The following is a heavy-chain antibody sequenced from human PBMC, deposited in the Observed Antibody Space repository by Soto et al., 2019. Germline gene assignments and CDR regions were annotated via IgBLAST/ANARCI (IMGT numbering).Heavy chain of an antibody. D-gene: IGHD6-13*01. CDR2: IDPSDSYT. CDR3: ARPSGYSSSTNWFDP. V-gene: IGHV5-10-1*01. Sequence: LGESLKISCNGSGYSFTSYWISWVRQMPGKGLEWMGRIDPSDSYTNYSPSFQGHVTIPADKSISTAYLQWSSLKASDTAVYYCARPSGYSSSTNWFDPWGQGTLVTVSS. CDR1: GYSFTSYW. J-gene: IGHJ5*02.